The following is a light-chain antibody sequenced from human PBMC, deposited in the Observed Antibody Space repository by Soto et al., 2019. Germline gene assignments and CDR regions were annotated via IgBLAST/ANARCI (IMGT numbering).Light chain of an antibody. CDR3: QHHHNWLLT. CDR1: QSLNNN. CDR2: GAS. Sequence: EIVMTQSPATLSVSPGGRVTLSCRASQSLNNNLAWYQQKPGQAPRLLIYGASTRATGIPARFSGSGSGTEFTLTISSLQSEDFAVFYCQHHHNWLLTFGGGTKVEIK. V-gene: IGKV3-15*01. J-gene: IGKJ4*01.